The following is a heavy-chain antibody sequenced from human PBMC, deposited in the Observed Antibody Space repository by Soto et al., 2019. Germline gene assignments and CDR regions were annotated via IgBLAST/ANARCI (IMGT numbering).Heavy chain of an antibody. CDR2: MSYDGTKE. CDR1: GFTLTTYG. CDR3: AKEFGSTWIDH. J-gene: IGHJ4*02. Sequence: GGSLRLSCAASGFTLTTYGMHWVRQTPGKGLEWVAAMSYDGTKEYYADSVKGRFTISRDSSRNTLFLQLNSLRAEDTAVYYCAKEFGSTWIDHWGEGTLVTVSS. D-gene: IGHD6-13*01. V-gene: IGHV3-30*18.